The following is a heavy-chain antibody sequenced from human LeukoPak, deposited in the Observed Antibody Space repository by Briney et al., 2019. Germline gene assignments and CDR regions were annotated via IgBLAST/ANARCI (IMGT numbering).Heavy chain of an antibody. D-gene: IGHD5/OR15-5a*01. V-gene: IGHV3-64*01. J-gene: IGHJ4*02. Sequence: GGSLRLSCAASGFTFRSYAMHGVRQAPGKGREYVSAISSNGGSTYYANSVKGRFTISRDNSKNTLYLQMGSLRAEDMAVYYCARDASTPQPTYYFDYWGQGTLVTVSS. CDR2: ISSNGGST. CDR3: ARDASTPQPTYYFDY. CDR1: GFTFRSYA.